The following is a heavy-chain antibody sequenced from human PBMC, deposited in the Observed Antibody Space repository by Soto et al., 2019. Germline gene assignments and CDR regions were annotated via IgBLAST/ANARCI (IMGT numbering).Heavy chain of an antibody. CDR1: GFTFSSYG. V-gene: IGHV3-33*01. Sequence: GGSLRLSCAASGFTFSSYGMHWVRQAPGKGLEWVAVIWYDGSNKYYADSVKGRFTISRDNSKNTLYLQMNSLRAEDTAVYYCARDMGLAVPQRLDYWGQGTLVTVS. CDR3: ARDMGLAVPQRLDY. D-gene: IGHD6-19*01. CDR2: IWYDGSNK. J-gene: IGHJ4*02.